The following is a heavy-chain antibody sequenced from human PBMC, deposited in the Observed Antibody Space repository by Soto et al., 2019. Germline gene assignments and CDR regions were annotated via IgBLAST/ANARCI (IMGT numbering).Heavy chain of an antibody. CDR3: AKRGPRGREFIAAADY. CDR2: ISGSGGST. CDR1: GFTFSSYA. D-gene: IGHD6-13*01. J-gene: IGHJ4*02. Sequence: GGSLRLSCAASGFTFSSYAMSWVRQAPGKGLEWVSAISGSGGSTYYADSVKGRFTISRDNSKNTLYLQMNSLRAEDTAVYYCAKRGPRGREFIAAADYWGQGTLVTVSS. V-gene: IGHV3-23*01.